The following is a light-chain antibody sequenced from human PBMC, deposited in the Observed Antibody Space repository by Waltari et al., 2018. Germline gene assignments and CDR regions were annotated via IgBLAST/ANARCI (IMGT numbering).Light chain of an antibody. CDR3: QHYVRLPVT. CDR2: GAS. J-gene: IGKJ1*01. CDR1: QRVGRT. V-gene: IGKV3-20*01. Sequence: EIVLTQSPGTLSLSPGERATLSCRTSQRVGRTLACYQQNPGQAPSRLIYGASIRAYVIPDRFRGSGSGTDFSLTISRLEPEDFAVYYCQHYVRLPVTFGQVTKVEI.